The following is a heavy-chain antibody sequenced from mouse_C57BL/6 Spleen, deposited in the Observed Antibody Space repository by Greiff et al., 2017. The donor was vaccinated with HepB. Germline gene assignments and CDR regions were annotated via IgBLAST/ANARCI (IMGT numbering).Heavy chain of an antibody. Sequence: QVQLQQSGAELVKPGASVKLSCKASGYTFTEYTIHWVKQRSGQGLEWIGWFYPGSGSIKYNEKFKDKATLTADKSSSKVYMELSRLTSEDSAVYFCARHEDRDGYYSYYFDYWGQGTTLTVSS. CDR1: GYTFTEYT. D-gene: IGHD2-3*01. V-gene: IGHV1-62-2*01. J-gene: IGHJ2*01. CDR2: FYPGSGSI. CDR3: ARHEDRDGYYSYYFDY.